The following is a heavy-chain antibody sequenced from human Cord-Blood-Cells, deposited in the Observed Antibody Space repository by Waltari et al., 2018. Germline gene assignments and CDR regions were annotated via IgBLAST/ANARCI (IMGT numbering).Heavy chain of an antibody. J-gene: IGHJ4*02. CDR2: ISYDGSNK. CDR1: GFTFSSYA. V-gene: IGHV3-30*04. CDR3: AREEKRAYDSSGYYY. D-gene: IGHD3-22*01. Sequence: QVQLVESGGGVVQPGRSVRLSCAAPGFTFSSYAMHWVRQAPGKGLEWVAVISYDGSNKYYADSVKGRFTISRDNSKNTLYLQMNSLRAEDTAVYYCAREEKRAYDSSGYYYWGQGTLVTVSS.